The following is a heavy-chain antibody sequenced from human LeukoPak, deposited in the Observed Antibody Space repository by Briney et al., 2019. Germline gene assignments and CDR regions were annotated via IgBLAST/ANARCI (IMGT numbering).Heavy chain of an antibody. V-gene: IGHV3-7*01. CDR1: GFTFSSYW. D-gene: IGHD3-10*01. J-gene: IGHJ3*02. CDR2: IKPDGSEK. CDR3: AKGTPIRAFDI. Sequence: GGSLRLSCAASGFTFSSYWMSWVRQSLGKGLEWVANIKPDGSEKYFMDSVKGRFTISRDNAKNALYLEMNSLRAEDTAVYYCAKGTPIRAFDIWGQGTMVTVSS.